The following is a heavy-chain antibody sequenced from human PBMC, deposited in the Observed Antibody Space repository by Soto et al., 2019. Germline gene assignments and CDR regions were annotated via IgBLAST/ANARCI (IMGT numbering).Heavy chain of an antibody. D-gene: IGHD6-6*01. CDR2: ISYDGSNK. J-gene: IGHJ6*02. Sequence: QVQLVESGGGVVQPGRSLRLSCAASGFTFSSYGMHWVRQAPGKGLEWVAVISYDGSNKYYADSVKGRFTISRDNSKNTLYLQMNSLRAEDTAVYYCAQGMYSSSSGYYYYYYYGMDVWGQGTTVTVSS. V-gene: IGHV3-30*03. CDR3: AQGMYSSSSGYYYYYYYGMDV. CDR1: GFTFSSYG.